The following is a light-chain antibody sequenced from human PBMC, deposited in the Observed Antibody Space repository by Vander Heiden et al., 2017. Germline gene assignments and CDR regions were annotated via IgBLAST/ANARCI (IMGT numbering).Light chain of an antibody. J-gene: IGKJ5*01. Sequence: EIVLTQSPATLSLSRGERATLSCRASQSVSSYLAWYQQKPGQAPRLLIYDASNRATGIPARFSGSGSGTDFTLTISSLEPEDFAVYYCQQRSNWPSITFGQGTRLEIK. CDR1: QSVSSY. V-gene: IGKV3-11*01. CDR3: QQRSNWPSIT. CDR2: DAS.